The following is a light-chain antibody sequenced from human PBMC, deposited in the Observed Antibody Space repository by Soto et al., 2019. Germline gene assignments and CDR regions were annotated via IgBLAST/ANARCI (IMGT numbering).Light chain of an antibody. V-gene: IGLV2-18*02. CDR2: EVT. Sequence: QSALTQPPSVSGSPGQSVTISCTGTGSDFGRYNRVSWYQHTPGTAPKLLMYEVTNRPSGVPDRFSGSRSGNTASLTSSGLQAEDDADYYCSSFTTSDTWVLGGGTKLTVL. CDR3: SSFTTSDTWV. J-gene: IGLJ3*02. CDR1: GSDFGRYNR.